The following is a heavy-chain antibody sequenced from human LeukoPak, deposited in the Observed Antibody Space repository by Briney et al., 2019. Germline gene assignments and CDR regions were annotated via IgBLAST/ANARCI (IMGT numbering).Heavy chain of an antibody. D-gene: IGHD6-19*01. CDR1: GFIFSTYG. J-gene: IGHJ4*02. V-gene: IGHV3-33*01. Sequence: GGSLRLSCEASGFIFSTYGMHWVHQAPGKGLEWVAVIWYDGSNKYYADSVKGRFTISRDNSKNTLYLQMSSLRAEDTAVYYCVREKSGYTNGWYLFDYWGQGTLVTVSS. CDR3: VREKSGYTNGWYLFDY. CDR2: IWYDGSNK.